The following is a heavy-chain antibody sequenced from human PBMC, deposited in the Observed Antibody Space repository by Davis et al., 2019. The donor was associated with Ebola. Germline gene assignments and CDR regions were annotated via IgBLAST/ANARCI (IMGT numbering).Heavy chain of an antibody. CDR1: GGSFSGYY. V-gene: IGHV4-34*01. CDR2: INHSGST. CDR3: ARMPTTGYSDYFDL. J-gene: IGHJ4*02. D-gene: IGHD3-9*01. Sequence: MPSETLSLTCAVYGGSFSGYYWSWIRQPPGKGLEWIGEINHSGSTNYNPSLKSRVAMSIDMSKNQFSLKLSSVSAADTAVYYCARMPTTGYSDYFDLWGQGTLVTVSS.